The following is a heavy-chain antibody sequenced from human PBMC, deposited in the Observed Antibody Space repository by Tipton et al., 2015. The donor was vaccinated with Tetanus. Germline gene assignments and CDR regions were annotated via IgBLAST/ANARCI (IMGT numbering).Heavy chain of an antibody. V-gene: IGHV5-51*01. CDR3: ARRRSAVLSGAYHWYFDL. Sequence: MQLVQSGADVKKPGESLKISCQGSGYNFSHYSIGWVRQMPGKGLEWVGIIDPRDSEARYGPSFRGQVIISADKSISTTYLQWGSLTASDTAIYYCARRRSAVLSGAYHWYFDLWGRGTLVTVSS. CDR2: IDPRDSEA. CDR1: GYNFSHYS. D-gene: IGHD3-3*01. J-gene: IGHJ2*01.